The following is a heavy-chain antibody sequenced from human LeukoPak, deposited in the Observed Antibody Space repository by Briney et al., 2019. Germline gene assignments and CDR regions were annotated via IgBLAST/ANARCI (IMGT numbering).Heavy chain of an antibody. D-gene: IGHD2-2*01. CDR2: IKQDGSEK. J-gene: IGHJ5*02. V-gene: IGHV3-7*01. Sequence: AGGSLRLSCAASGFTFSSYWMSWVRQAPGKGLEWVANIKQDGSEKYYVDSVKGRFTTSRDNAKNSLYLQMNSLRAEDTAVYYCARVILKFDQLLSWFDPWGQGTLVTVSS. CDR3: ARVILKFDQLLSWFDP. CDR1: GFTFSSYW.